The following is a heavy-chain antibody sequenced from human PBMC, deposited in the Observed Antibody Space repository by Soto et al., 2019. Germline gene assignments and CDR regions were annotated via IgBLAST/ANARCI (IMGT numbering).Heavy chain of an antibody. D-gene: IGHD6-19*01. J-gene: IGHJ5*02. CDR2: FDPEDGET. CDR3: ATDRVSSGWYNWFDP. CDR1: GYTLTELS. Sequence: ASVKVSCKVCGYTLTELSMHCVRQAPGKGLEWMGGFDPEDGETIYAQKFQGRVTMTEDTSTDTAYMELSSLRSEDTAVYYCATDRVSSGWYNWFDPWGQGTLVTVSS. V-gene: IGHV1-24*01.